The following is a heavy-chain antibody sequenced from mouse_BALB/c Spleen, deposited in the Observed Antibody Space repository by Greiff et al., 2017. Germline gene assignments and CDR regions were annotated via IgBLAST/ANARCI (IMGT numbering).Heavy chain of an antibody. V-gene: IGHV1S132*01. J-gene: IGHJ2*01. CDR2: IFPGTGTT. CDR1: GYTFTSYW. D-gene: IGHD1-1*01. CDR3: ARKGGYGSSFDY. Sequence: QVQLQQSGAELVKPGASVKLSCKTSGYTFTSYWIQWVKQRPGQGLGWIGEIFPGTGTTYYNEKFKGKATLTIDTSSSTAYMQLSSLTSEDSAVYFCARKGGYGSSFDYWGQGTTLTVAS.